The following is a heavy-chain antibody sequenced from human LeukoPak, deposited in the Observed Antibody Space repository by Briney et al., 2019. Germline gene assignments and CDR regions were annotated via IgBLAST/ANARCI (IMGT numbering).Heavy chain of an antibody. J-gene: IGHJ4*02. D-gene: IGHD3-10*01. CDR1: GYTFTSYY. Sequence: ASVKVSCKASGYTFTSYYMHWVRQAPGQGLEWMGIINPSGGSTSYAQKFQGRVTMTRDMSTSTVYMELSSLRSKDTAVYYCAREVRGGSGSYLSGYFDYWGQGTLVTVSS. V-gene: IGHV1-46*01. CDR2: INPSGGST. CDR3: AREVRGGSGSYLSGYFDY.